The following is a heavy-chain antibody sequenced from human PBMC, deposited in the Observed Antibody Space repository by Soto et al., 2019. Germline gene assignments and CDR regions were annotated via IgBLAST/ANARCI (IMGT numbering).Heavy chain of an antibody. CDR1: GGSITSGGYY. V-gene: IGHV4-31*11. Sequence: KASETLSLTCAVSGGSITSGGYYWTWIRHHPGKGLEWIAYIHYSGLTYYNPSLKSRVTISVDTPNNQFSLKLSSVTAADTAVYYCARYYFDSSGYSNWFDPWGQGTLVTVSS. CDR2: IHYSGLT. D-gene: IGHD3-22*01. CDR3: ARYYFDSSGYSNWFDP. J-gene: IGHJ5*02.